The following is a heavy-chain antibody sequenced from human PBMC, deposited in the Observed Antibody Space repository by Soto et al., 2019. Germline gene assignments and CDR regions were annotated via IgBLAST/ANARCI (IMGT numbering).Heavy chain of an antibody. CDR2: ITSSGGNT. J-gene: IGHJ4*02. V-gene: IGHV3-23*01. CDR3: AKGNVAAGGRGAYFHS. D-gene: IGHD6-13*01. Sequence: QLLESGGGLVQPGGSLRLSCATSGLTFRSYAMSWVRQAPGKGLEWVATITSSGGNTFYAGSVKGRFTISRDNSKSTLYLQIDSLEAGDTAISYCAKGNVAAGGRGAYFHSWGQGTLVTVSS. CDR1: GLTFRSYA.